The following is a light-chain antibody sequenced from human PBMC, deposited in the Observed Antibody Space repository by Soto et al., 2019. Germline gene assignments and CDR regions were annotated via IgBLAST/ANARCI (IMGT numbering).Light chain of an antibody. CDR2: GAS. V-gene: IGKV3-20*01. J-gene: IGKJ5*01. CDR3: QQYGSSIT. CDR1: QRISSSY. Sequence: EFVLTQSPGTLSLSPGQRATLSCRASQRISSSYLGWYQQKPGQAPRLLIYGASSRATGIPDRFSGSGSGTDFTLTINRLEPEDFAVYYCQQYGSSITFGQGTRLEIK.